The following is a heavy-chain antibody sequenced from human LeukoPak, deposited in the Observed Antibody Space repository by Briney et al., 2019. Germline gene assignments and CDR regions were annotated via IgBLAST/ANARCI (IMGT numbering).Heavy chain of an antibody. CDR3: ARDDCPGNTCSDGP. Sequence: SETPSLTCVVSGGSISSGTHYWSWIRQPPGKGLEWIGCLYYNGNTNYNPSLKSRVTIPVDTSENQFSLKLTSVTAADTDVYYCARDDCPGNTCSDGPWGQGTLVTVSS. V-gene: IGHV4-61*01. CDR1: GGSISSGTHY. CDR2: LYYNGNT. D-gene: IGHD2-8*02. J-gene: IGHJ5*02.